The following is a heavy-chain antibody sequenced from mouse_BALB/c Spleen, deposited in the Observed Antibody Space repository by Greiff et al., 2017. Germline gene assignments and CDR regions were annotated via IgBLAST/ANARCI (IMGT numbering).Heavy chain of an antibody. V-gene: IGHV1S81*02. CDR3: ARVYYGNYVDY. J-gene: IGHJ2*01. CDR2: INPSNGRT. D-gene: IGHD2-1*01. CDR1: GYTFTSYW. Sequence: VQLQQPGAELVKPGASVKLSCKASGYTFTSYWMHWVKQRPGQGLEWIGEINPSNGRTNYNEKFKSKATLTVDKSSSTAYMQLSSLTSEDSAVYYGARVYYGNYVDYWGQGTTLTVSS.